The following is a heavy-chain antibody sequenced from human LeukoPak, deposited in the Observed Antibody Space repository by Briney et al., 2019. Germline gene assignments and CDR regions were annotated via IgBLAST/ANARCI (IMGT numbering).Heavy chain of an antibody. J-gene: IGHJ3*02. CDR1: VGSFSGYY. D-gene: IGHD4-17*01. Sequence: SETLSLTCAVYVGSFSGYYWSWIRQPPGKGLEWIGEINHSGSTNYNPSIKSRVTISVDTSKNQVSLKLSSVTAPDTAVYYCARGYGMGTFDDAFDIWGQGTMVTVSS. CDR3: ARGYGMGTFDDAFDI. CDR2: INHSGST. V-gene: IGHV4-34*01.